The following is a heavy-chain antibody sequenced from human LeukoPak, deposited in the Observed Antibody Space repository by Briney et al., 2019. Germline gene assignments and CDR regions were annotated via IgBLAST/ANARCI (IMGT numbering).Heavy chain of an antibody. J-gene: IGHJ4*02. Sequence: SETLSLTCTVSGGSISSYYWSWIRQPAGKGLEWIGRIYTSGSTNYNPSLKSRVTISVDTSKNQFSLKLSSVIAADTAVYYCARDRDCGGDCYTFDYWGQGTLVTVSS. CDR2: IYTSGST. D-gene: IGHD2-21*02. CDR3: ARDRDCGGDCYTFDY. V-gene: IGHV4-4*07. CDR1: GGSISSYY.